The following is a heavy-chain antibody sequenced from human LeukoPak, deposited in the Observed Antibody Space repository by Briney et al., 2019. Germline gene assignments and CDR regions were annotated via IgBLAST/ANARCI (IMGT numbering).Heavy chain of an antibody. Sequence: GGSLRLSCAASGFTFSSYWMSWVRQAPGKGLEWVANIKQDGSATYYVDSLKGRFTISRDNAKNTLHLQMSTLRAEDTALYYCVKDVGGSYAFDYWGQGILVTVAS. CDR3: VKDVGGSYAFDY. V-gene: IGHV3-7*01. D-gene: IGHD1-26*01. CDR1: GFTFSSYW. J-gene: IGHJ4*02. CDR2: IKQDGSAT.